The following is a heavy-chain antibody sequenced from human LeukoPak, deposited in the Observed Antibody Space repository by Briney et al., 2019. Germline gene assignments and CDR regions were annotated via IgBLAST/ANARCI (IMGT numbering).Heavy chain of an antibody. CDR2: ISDNGDYT. CDR1: GFTFRNHA. CDR3: AKSESGGSYSYDY. Sequence: PGGSLRLSCAASGFTFRNHAMTWVRQAPGKGLEWVSIISDNGDYTYYADSVKGRFTISRDNSKNTLFLQMNSLRAEDTAVYYCAKSESGGSYSYDYWGQGTLVTVSS. D-gene: IGHD2-15*01. J-gene: IGHJ4*02. V-gene: IGHV3-23*01.